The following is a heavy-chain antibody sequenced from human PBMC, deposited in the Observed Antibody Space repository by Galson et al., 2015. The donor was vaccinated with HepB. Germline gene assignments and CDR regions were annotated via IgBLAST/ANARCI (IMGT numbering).Heavy chain of an antibody. D-gene: IGHD2-15*01. CDR1: GFTFRNYA. J-gene: IGHJ3*02. CDR2: ITPSGDNT. Sequence: SLRLSCAASGFTFRNYAMSWVRQAPGKGLEWVSAITPSGDNTYSADSVKGRFTVARDNAKNTMFLQMNSLRAEDTAVYYCATVLFGSGAYWTFEMWGQGTLVTVSS. V-gene: IGHV3-23*01. CDR3: ATVLFGSGAYWTFEM.